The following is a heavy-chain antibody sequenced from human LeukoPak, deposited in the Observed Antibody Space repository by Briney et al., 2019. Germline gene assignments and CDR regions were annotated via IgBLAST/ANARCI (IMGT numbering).Heavy chain of an antibody. Sequence: ASVKASCKISGYTFIDYFIHWVRQAPGQGLEWMGWTSPKSGDRKCTQKFQGRVTMTRDTSISTVYMELDRLTFDDTAVYFCARDNYGTLDYWGQGSLVTVSS. V-gene: IGHV1-2*02. CDR3: ARDNYGTLDY. CDR1: GYTFIDYF. J-gene: IGHJ4*02. CDR2: TSPKSGDR. D-gene: IGHD4-17*01.